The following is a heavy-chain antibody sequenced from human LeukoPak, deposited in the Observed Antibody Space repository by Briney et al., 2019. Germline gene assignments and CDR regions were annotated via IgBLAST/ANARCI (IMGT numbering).Heavy chain of an antibody. CDR3: ALVGATRGFDY. J-gene: IGHJ4*02. D-gene: IGHD1-26*01. CDR2: IYSGGST. CDR1: GFTVSSNY. Sequence: GGSLRLSCAASGFTVSSNYMCWVRQAPGKGLEWVSVIYSGGSTYYADSVKGLFTISRDNSKNTLYLQMNSLRAEDTAVYYCALVGATRGFDYWGQGTLVTVSS. V-gene: IGHV3-53*01.